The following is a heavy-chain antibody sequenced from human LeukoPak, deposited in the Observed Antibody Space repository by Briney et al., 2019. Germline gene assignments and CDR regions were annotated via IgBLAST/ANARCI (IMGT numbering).Heavy chain of an antibody. CDR3: ARDIVVVPTARGVDY. CDR2: INPSGGST. CDR1: GYTFSSYY. Sequence: RASVKVSCKASGYTFSSYYMHWVRQAPGQGLEWMGIINPSGGSTSYAQKFQGRVTMTRDTSTSTVYMELSNLRSEDTAVYYCARDIVVVPTARGVDYWGQGTLVTVSS. J-gene: IGHJ4*02. D-gene: IGHD2-2*01. V-gene: IGHV1-46*01.